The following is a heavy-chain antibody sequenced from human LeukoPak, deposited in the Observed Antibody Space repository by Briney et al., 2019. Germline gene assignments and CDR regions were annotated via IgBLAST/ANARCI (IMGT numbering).Heavy chain of an antibody. CDR3: AKSGGYNYANA. J-gene: IGHJ5*02. CDR2: IADNGRNE. Sequence: GGSLRLSCAASGFTFSSYVMHWVRQAPGKGLEWEAVIADNGRNEDYADSVRGRFTISRDNSKNTVYLQMNSLRAEDTAVYYCAKSGGYNYANAWGQGTLVTVSS. D-gene: IGHD5-24*01. V-gene: IGHV3-30*18. CDR1: GFTFSSYV.